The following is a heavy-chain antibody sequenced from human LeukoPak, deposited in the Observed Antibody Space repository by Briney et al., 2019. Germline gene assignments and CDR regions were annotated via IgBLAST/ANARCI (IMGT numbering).Heavy chain of an antibody. CDR2: ISYDGSNK. CDR3: AKEGRDGYNSPSHYYYYYMDV. Sequence: GRSLRLSCAASGFTFSGYAIHWVRQAPGKGLEWVAVISYDGSNKYYADSVKGRFTISRDNSKNTLYLQMNSLRAEDTAVYYCAKEGRDGYNSPSHYYYYYMDVWGKGTTVTVSS. CDR1: GFTFSGYA. J-gene: IGHJ6*03. D-gene: IGHD5-24*01. V-gene: IGHV3-30*04.